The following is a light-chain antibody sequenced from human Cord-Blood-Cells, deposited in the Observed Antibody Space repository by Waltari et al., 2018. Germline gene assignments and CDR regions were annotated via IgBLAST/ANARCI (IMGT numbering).Light chain of an antibody. CDR1: SSNIGAGYD. CDR3: QSYDSSLSGYV. CDR2: GNS. J-gene: IGLJ3*02. V-gene: IGLV1-40*01. Sequence: QSVLTQPPSVSGAPGQRVTISCTGSSSNIGAGYDVHWYQQLPGTAPKLLIYGNSNRPSGVLDRFSGSKSGTSASLAITGLQAEDEADYYCQSYDSSLSGYVFGGGTKLTVL.